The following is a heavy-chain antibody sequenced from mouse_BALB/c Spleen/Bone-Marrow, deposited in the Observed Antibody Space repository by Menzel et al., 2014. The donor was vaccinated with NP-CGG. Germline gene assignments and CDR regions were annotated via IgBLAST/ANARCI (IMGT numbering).Heavy chain of an antibody. J-gene: IGHJ3*01. CDR2: IDPANGNT. D-gene: IGHD2-4*01. CDR3: ARWGITTGFAY. Sequence: EVQLMESGAELVKPGASVKLSCTASGFNIKDTYMHWVKQRPEQGLEWIGRIDPANGNTKYDPKFQGKATITADTSSSTAYLQLSSLTSEDTAVYYCARWGITTGFAYWGQGTLVTVSA. V-gene: IGHV14-3*02. CDR1: GFNIKDTY.